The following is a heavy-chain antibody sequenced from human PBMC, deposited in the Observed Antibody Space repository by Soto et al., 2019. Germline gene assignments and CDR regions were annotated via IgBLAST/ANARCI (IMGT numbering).Heavy chain of an antibody. CDR1: GFTCDDYA. CDR3: AKDTNSGGPAQIDY. CDR2: ISWNSGTT. J-gene: IGHJ4*02. D-gene: IGHD3-10*01. V-gene: IGHV3-9*01. Sequence: EVQLVESGGGLVQPGRSLRLSCAASGFTCDDYAMHWVRQAPGKGLEWVSRISWNSGTTVYADSVKGRFTISRDNAKNSLYLQMNSLRPEDTALYYCAKDTNSGGPAQIDYWGQGTLVTVSS.